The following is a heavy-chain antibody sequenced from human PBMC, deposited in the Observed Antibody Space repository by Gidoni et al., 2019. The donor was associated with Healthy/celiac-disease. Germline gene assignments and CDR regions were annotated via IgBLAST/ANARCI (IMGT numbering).Heavy chain of an antibody. CDR1: GGTFSSYA. CDR3: ARAYDILTGYYNTDDYYYYGMDV. Sequence: QVQLVQSGAEVKKPGSSVKVSCKASGGTFSSYAIRWVRQAPGQGLEWMGGVIPSFGTANYEQKYQGRVTIAADKSTSTAYMELSSLRSEDTAVYYWARAYDILTGYYNTDDYYYYGMDVWGQGTTVTVSS. V-gene: IGHV1-69*06. D-gene: IGHD3-9*01. J-gene: IGHJ6*02. CDR2: VIPSFGTA.